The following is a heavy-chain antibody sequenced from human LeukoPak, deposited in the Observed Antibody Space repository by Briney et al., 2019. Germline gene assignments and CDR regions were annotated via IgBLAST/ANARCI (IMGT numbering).Heavy chain of an antibody. J-gene: IGHJ4*02. D-gene: IGHD3-10*01. CDR1: GFPFSSYW. V-gene: IGHV3-30-3*01. Sequence: GGSLRLSCVASGFPFSSYWMTWVRQAPGKGLEWVAVISYDRSNKYYADSVKGRFTISRDNSKNTLYLQMNSLRAEDTAVYYCARDAGSVDGSGSYFDYWGQGTLVTVSS. CDR3: ARDAGSVDGSGSYFDY. CDR2: ISYDRSNK.